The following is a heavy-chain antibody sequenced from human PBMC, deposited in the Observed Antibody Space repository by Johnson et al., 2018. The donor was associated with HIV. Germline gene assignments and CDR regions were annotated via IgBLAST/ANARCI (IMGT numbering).Heavy chain of an antibody. CDR3: ARDRVLLWFGESPLDAFDI. V-gene: IGHV3-33*01. J-gene: IGHJ3*02. CDR2: IWYDGSNK. CDR1: GFTFSSYC. Sequence: QVQLVESGGGVVQPGRSLRLSCAASGFTFSSYCMHWVRQAPGKGLEWVAVIWYDGSNKYYADSVKGRFTISRDHSKNTLYLQMNSLRAEDTAVYYCARDRVLLWFGESPLDAFDIWGQGTMVTVSS. D-gene: IGHD3-10*01.